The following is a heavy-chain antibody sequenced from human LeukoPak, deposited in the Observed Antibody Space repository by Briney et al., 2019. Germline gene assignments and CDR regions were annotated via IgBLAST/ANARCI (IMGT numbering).Heavy chain of an antibody. CDR2: IYYSGST. D-gene: IGHD3-22*01. Sequence: KTSETLSLTCTVSGGSISSSSYYWGWIRQPPGKGLEWIGSIYYSGSTYYNPSLKSRVTISVDTSKNQFSLKLSSVTAADTAVYYCARDHSGYHFDYWGQGTLVTVSS. CDR1: GGSISSSSYY. J-gene: IGHJ4*02. CDR3: ARDHSGYHFDY. V-gene: IGHV4-39*07.